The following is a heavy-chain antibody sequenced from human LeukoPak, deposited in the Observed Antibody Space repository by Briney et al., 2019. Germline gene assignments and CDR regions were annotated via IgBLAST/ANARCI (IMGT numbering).Heavy chain of an antibody. CDR1: GYTFTSYD. Sequence: ASVKVSCKASGYTFTSYDINWVRQATGQGLEWMGWMNPNSGNTGYAQKFQGRVTITRNTSISTAYMELSSLRSEDTAVYYCARGRGTSMATIIYYYYYMDVWGKGTTVTVS. J-gene: IGHJ6*03. D-gene: IGHD5-12*01. CDR2: MNPNSGNT. V-gene: IGHV1-8*03. CDR3: ARGRGTSMATIIYYYYYMDV.